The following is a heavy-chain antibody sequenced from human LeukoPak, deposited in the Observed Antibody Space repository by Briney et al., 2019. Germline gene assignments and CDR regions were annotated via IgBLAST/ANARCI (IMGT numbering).Heavy chain of an antibody. CDR2: IIPIFGTA. D-gene: IGHD5-18*01. V-gene: IGHV1-69*01. CDR1: GGTFRSYA. Sequence: ASVKLSCKAYGGTFRSYAISWVRQPPGQGLEWMGGIIPIFGTANYAQKFQGRVTITADESTSTAYMELSSLRSEDTAVYYCARDQGYRYGYGDFDYWGQGTLVTVSS. J-gene: IGHJ4*02. CDR3: ARDQGYRYGYGDFDY.